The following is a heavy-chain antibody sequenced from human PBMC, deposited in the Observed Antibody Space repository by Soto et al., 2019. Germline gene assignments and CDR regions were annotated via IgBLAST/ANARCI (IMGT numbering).Heavy chain of an antibody. Sequence: GGSLRLSCAASGFTFSAYAMSWVRQAPGKGLEWVSVISGSGGATHYADSVKGRFTISRDNSKNTLYLQMNSLRAEDTAVYYCARQEYVTTWYLKYWGQGTLVTVSS. D-gene: IGHD6-13*01. J-gene: IGHJ4*02. V-gene: IGHV3-23*01. CDR2: ISGSGGAT. CDR3: ARQEYVTTWYLKY. CDR1: GFTFSAYA.